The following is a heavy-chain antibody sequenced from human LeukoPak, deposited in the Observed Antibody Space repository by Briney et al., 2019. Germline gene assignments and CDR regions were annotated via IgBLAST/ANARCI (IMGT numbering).Heavy chain of an antibody. Sequence: PSETLSLTCTVSGGSISSYYWNWIRQPAGKGLEWIGRIHTSGSTNYNPSLKSRVTMSVDTSKNKFSLKLSSVTAADTAVYYCARDFPRSGVRGVMRHDAFDIWGQGTMVTVSS. D-gene: IGHD3-10*01. CDR3: ARDFPRSGVRGVMRHDAFDI. CDR2: IHTSGST. V-gene: IGHV4-4*07. J-gene: IGHJ3*02. CDR1: GGSISSYY.